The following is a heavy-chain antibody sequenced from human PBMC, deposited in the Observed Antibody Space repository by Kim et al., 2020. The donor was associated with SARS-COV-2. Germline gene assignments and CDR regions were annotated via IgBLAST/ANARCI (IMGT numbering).Heavy chain of an antibody. CDR1: GFTFSSYG. V-gene: IGHV3-33*01. D-gene: IGHD1-26*01. Sequence: GGSLRLSCAASGFTFSSYGMHWVRQAPGKGLEWVAVIWYDGSNKYYADSVKGRFTISRDNSKNTLYLQMNSLRAEDTAVYYCARVAWAPLPGCYWGQGTPVSVSS. J-gene: IGHJ4*02. CDR2: IWYDGSNK. CDR3: ARVAWAPLPGCY.